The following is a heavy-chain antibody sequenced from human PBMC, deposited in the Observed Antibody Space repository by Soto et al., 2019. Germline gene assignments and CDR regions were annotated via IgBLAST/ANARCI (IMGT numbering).Heavy chain of an antibody. Sequence: SETLSLTCTVSGGSISSYYWSWVRQPPGKGLEWIGYIYYSGSTNYNPSLKSRVTISVDTSKNQFSLKLSSVTAADTAVYYCARHLNYYDSSGYYHGWFDPWGQGTLVTVSS. CDR2: IYYSGST. D-gene: IGHD3-22*01. V-gene: IGHV4-59*08. CDR1: GGSISSYY. J-gene: IGHJ5*02. CDR3: ARHLNYYDSSGYYHGWFDP.